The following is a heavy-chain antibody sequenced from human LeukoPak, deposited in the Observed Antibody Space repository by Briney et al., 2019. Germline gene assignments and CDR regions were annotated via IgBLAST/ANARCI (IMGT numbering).Heavy chain of an antibody. V-gene: IGHV1-8*01. CDR2: MNPNSGNT. Sequence: GASVKVSCKASGYTFTSYDINWVRQATGQGLEWMGWMNPNSGNTGYAQKFQGRVTMTRNTSISTAYMELSSLRSEDTAVYYCARDRIVTIFGVVTVPDYWGQGTLVTVSS. CDR1: GYTFTSYD. D-gene: IGHD3-3*01. CDR3: ARDRIVTIFGVVTVPDY. J-gene: IGHJ4*02.